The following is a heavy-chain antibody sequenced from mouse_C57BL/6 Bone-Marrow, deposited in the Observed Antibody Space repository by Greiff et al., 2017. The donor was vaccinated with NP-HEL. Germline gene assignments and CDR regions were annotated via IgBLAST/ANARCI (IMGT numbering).Heavy chain of an antibody. CDR1: GFTFSSYG. CDR2: ISSGGSYT. J-gene: IGHJ2*01. Sequence: EVQLVESGGDLVKPGGSLKLSCAASGFTFSSYGMSWVRQTPDKRLEWVATISSGGSYTYYPDSVKGRFTISRDNAKNTLYLQMSSLKSEDTAMYYCARHNWDWYYFDYWGQGTTLTVSS. D-gene: IGHD4-1*02. CDR3: ARHNWDWYYFDY. V-gene: IGHV5-6*01.